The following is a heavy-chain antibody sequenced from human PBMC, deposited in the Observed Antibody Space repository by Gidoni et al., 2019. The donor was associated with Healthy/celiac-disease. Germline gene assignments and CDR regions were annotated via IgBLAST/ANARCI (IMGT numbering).Heavy chain of an antibody. V-gene: IGHV3-11*01. D-gene: IGHD3-3*01. CDR3: ARVPSGSSNYYYGMDV. Sequence: GGSLRLSCAASGFTFSDYYMSWIRQAPGKGLEWVSYISSSGSTIYYADSVKGRFTISRDNAKNSLYLQMNSLRAEDTAVYYCARVPSGSSNYYYGMDVWGQGTTVTVSS. CDR2: ISSSGSTI. CDR1: GFTFSDYY. J-gene: IGHJ6*02.